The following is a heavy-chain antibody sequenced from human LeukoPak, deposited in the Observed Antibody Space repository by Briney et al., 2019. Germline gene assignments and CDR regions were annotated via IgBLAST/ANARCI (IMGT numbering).Heavy chain of an antibody. Sequence: SETLSLTCTVSGGSISSYYWSWIRQPPGKGLEWIGYMYYSGTINYNPSLKSRVTISVDTSKNQFSLKLSSVTAADTAVYYCAICYGANEGSFDYWGQGTLVTVSS. J-gene: IGHJ4*02. CDR1: GGSISSYY. CDR3: AICYGANEGSFDY. CDR2: MYYSGTI. D-gene: IGHD4-17*01. V-gene: IGHV4-59*08.